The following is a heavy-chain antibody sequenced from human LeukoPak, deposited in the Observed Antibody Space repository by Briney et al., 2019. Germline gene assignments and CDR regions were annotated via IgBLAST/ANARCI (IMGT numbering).Heavy chain of an antibody. V-gene: IGHV4-30-2*01. D-gene: IGHD2-2*01. CDR2: IYHSGST. CDR3: ARQYCSSTSCYPNWFDP. J-gene: IGHJ5*02. Sequence: SETLSLTCAVSGGSISSGGYSWSWIRQPPGKGLEWIGCIYHSGSTYYNPSLKSRVTISVDRSKNQFSLKLSSVTAADTAVYYCARQYCSSTSCYPNWFDPWGQGTLVTVSS. CDR1: GGSISSGGYS.